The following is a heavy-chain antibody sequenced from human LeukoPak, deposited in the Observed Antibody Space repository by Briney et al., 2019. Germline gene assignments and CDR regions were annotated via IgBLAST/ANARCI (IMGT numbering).Heavy chain of an antibody. CDR2: ISSSSTYT. J-gene: IGHJ4*02. CDR1: GFTFSDYY. Sequence: GGSLRLSCAASGFTFSDYYMSWIRQAPGKGLDWVSDISSSSTYTNYAASVKGRFTISRDNSKNTLYLQMNSLRAEDTAVYYCARKEGWYAFDYWGQGTLVTVSS. V-gene: IGHV3-11*06. CDR3: ARKEGWYAFDY. D-gene: IGHD6-19*01.